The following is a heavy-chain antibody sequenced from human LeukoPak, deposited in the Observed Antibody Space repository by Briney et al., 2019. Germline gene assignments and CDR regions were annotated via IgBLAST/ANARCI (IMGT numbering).Heavy chain of an antibody. CDR3: ATRNIMITFGGVYNWFDP. D-gene: IGHD3-16*01. J-gene: IGHJ5*02. CDR1: GDSVSSNSAA. V-gene: IGHV6-1*01. Sequence: SQTLSLTCAISGDSVSSNSAAWNWIRQSPSRGLEWLGRTYYRSKWYNDYAVSVKSRITINPDTSKNQFSLKLSSVTAADTAVYYCATRNIMITFGGVYNWFDPWGQGTLVTVSS. CDR2: TYYRSKWYN.